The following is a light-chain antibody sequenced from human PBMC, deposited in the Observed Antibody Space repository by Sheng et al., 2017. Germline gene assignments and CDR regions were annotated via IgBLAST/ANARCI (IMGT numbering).Light chain of an antibody. CDR3: QQSYSSPRT. J-gene: IGKJ1*01. Sequence: DIQMTQSPSSLSASVGDRVTITCRASQSITSSLNWYQQKPGKAPKLLIYAASILQSGVPSRFSGSGSGTDFTLTISILQPEDFASYYCQQSYSSPRTFGQGTKVE. CDR2: AAS. CDR1: QSITSS. V-gene: IGKV1-39*01.